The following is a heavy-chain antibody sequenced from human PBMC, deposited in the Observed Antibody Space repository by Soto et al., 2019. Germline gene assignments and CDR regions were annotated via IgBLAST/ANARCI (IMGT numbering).Heavy chain of an antibody. D-gene: IGHD6-13*01. Sequence: PGGSLRLSCAASGFTFSSCAMSWVRQAPGKGLEWVSAISGSGSSTYYADSVKGRFTISRDNSKNTLYLQMNSLRVEDTAVYYCAKDYLSSSSWLFDYWGRGTLVTVSS. CDR1: GFTFSSCA. V-gene: IGHV3-23*01. CDR3: AKDYLSSSSWLFDY. J-gene: IGHJ4*02. CDR2: ISGSGSST.